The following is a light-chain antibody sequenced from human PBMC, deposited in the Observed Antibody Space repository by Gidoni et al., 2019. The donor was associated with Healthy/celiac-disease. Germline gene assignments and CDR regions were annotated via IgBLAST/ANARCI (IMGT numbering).Light chain of an antibody. CDR3: QQRSNWPLT. V-gene: IGKV3-11*01. Sequence: EILLTHSPATLSLSPGERATLSCRASQSVSSYLAWYQQKPGQAPRLLIYDASNRATGIPDRFSGSGSGTDFTLTISSLEPEDFAVYYCQQRSNWPLTFGGGTKVEIK. CDR2: DAS. J-gene: IGKJ4*01. CDR1: QSVSSY.